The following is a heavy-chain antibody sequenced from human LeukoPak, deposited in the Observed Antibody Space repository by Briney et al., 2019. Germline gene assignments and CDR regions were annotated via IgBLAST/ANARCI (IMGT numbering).Heavy chain of an antibody. CDR2: INHSGST. V-gene: IGHV4-34*01. D-gene: IGHD1-26*01. Sequence: SSETLSLTCAVYGGSFSGYYWSWIRQPPGKGLEWIGEINHSGSTNYNPSLKSRVTISVDTSKNQFSLKLSSVTAADTAVYYCAKDMGSYWEPYFDYWGQGTQVTVSS. CDR1: GGSFSGYY. CDR3: AKDMGSYWEPYFDY. J-gene: IGHJ4*02.